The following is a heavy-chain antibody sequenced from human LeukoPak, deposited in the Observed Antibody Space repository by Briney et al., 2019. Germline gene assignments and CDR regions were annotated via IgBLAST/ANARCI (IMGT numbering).Heavy chain of an antibody. CDR2: ISSSGSTI. J-gene: IGHJ6*02. CDR3: ARDCSSTSCLKHYYYYYGMDV. Sequence: PGGSLRLSCAASGFPFSSYEMNRVRPAPGKGLEWVSYISSSGSTIYYADSVKGRFTISRDNAKNSLYLQMNSLRAEDTAVYYCARDCSSTSCLKHYYYYYGMDVWGQGTTVTVSS. CDR1: GFPFSSYE. D-gene: IGHD2-2*01. V-gene: IGHV3-48*03.